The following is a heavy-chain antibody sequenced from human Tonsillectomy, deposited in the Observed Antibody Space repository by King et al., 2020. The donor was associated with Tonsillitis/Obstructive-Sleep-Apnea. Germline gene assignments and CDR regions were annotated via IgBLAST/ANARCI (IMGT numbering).Heavy chain of an antibody. CDR1: GGSFSGYH. D-gene: IGHD2-15*01. V-gene: IGHV4-34*01. J-gene: IGHJ6*03. CDR3: ARGPIVVPAAKVFYMDV. CDR2: INHSGST. Sequence: VQLQQWGAEVVKPSETLSLTCAVYGGSFSGYHWNWIRQPPGKGLEWIGEINHSGSTNNNPSLKSRVTMSVDTSKNQFSLKLSAVTAADTALYYCARGPIVVPAAKVFYMDVWGKGTTVTVSS.